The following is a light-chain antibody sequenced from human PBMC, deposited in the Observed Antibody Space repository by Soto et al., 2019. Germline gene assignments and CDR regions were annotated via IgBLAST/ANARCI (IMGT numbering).Light chain of an antibody. CDR3: ISYTGSSTSYV. CDR2: AVS. J-gene: IGLJ1*01. Sequence: QSVLTQPASVSGSPGQSITISCSGTSSDVGSYDHVAWYQQFPGKTPKLMIYAVSNRPSGVSNRFSGSKSGNTASLTISGLQAEDEADYYCISYTGSSTSYVFGTGTQLTVL. CDR1: SSDVGSYDH. V-gene: IGLV2-14*01.